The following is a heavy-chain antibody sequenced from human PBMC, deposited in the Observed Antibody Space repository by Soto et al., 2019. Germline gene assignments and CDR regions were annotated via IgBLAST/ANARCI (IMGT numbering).Heavy chain of an antibody. CDR1: GFTFDDYA. CDR2: ISWNSGSI. D-gene: IGHD6-19*01. Sequence: GGSLRLSCAASGFTFDDYAMHWVRQAPGKGLEWVSGISWNSGSIGYADSVKGRFTISRDNAKNSLYLQMNSLRAEDTALYYCVFVAGPHPPMSPNAFDIWGQGTMVTVSS. J-gene: IGHJ3*02. V-gene: IGHV3-9*01. CDR3: VFVAGPHPPMSPNAFDI.